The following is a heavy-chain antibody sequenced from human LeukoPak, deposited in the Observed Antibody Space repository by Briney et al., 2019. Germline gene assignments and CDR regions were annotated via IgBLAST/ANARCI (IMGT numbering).Heavy chain of an antibody. CDR2: INHSGST. D-gene: IGHD2-2*03. Sequence: SETLSLTCTVSGGSISSSSYYWGWIRQPPGKGLEWIEEINHSGSTNYNPSLKSRVTISVDTSKNQFSLKLSSVTAADTAVYYCARRRGYCSSTSCLNFDYWGQGTLVTVSS. V-gene: IGHV4-39*07. J-gene: IGHJ4*02. CDR1: GGSISSSSYY. CDR3: ARRRGYCSSTSCLNFDY.